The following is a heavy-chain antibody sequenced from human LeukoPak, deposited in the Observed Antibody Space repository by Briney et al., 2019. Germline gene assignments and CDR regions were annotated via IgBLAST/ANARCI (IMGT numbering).Heavy chain of an antibody. Sequence: SETLSLTCTVSGGSISSYYWSWIRQPPGKGLEWIGYIYYSGSTNYNPSLKSRVTISVDTSKNQFSLKLSSVTAADTAVYYCARVPYRYNLYYFDYWGQGTLVTVSP. CDR2: IYYSGST. CDR1: GGSISSYY. V-gene: IGHV4-59*01. CDR3: ARVPYRYNLYYFDY. J-gene: IGHJ4*02. D-gene: IGHD1-14*01.